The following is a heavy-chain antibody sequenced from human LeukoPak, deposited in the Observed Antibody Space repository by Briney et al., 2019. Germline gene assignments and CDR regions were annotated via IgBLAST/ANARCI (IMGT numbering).Heavy chain of an antibody. CDR3: ARHRVVGARSGHFDP. V-gene: IGHV5-51*01. J-gene: IGHJ5*02. Sequence: GESLKISYKGSGYSFIRYWIGWVRQKPGKGLEWMGIIYPGDSDTRYSPSFQGQVTISVDKSTSTAYLQWSSLKASDTAMYYCARHRVVGARSGHFDPWGQGTLVTVSS. D-gene: IGHD1-26*01. CDR2: IYPGDSDT. CDR1: GYSFIRYW.